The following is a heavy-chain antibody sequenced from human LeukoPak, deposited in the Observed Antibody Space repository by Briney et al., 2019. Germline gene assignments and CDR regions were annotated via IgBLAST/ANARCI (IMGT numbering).Heavy chain of an antibody. J-gene: IGHJ5*02. Sequence: ASVKVSCKASGYTFTSYDINWVRQATGQGLEWMGWMNPNSGNTGYAQKFQGRVTITRNTSISTAYMELSSLRSEDTAVYYCAKMNTKAVAGPNWFDPWGQGTLVTVSS. D-gene: IGHD6-19*01. V-gene: IGHV1-8*01. CDR3: AKMNTKAVAGPNWFDP. CDR1: GYTFTSYD. CDR2: MNPNSGNT.